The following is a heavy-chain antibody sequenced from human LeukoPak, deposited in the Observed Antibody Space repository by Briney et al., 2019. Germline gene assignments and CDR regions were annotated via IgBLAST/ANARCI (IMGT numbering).Heavy chain of an antibody. D-gene: IGHD3-10*01. CDR3: ARRSSPLWFGELLSHDFDY. J-gene: IGHJ4*02. V-gene: IGHV5-51*01. CDR2: IYPGDSDT. CDR1: GYSFTSYW. Sequence: KPGESLKISCKGSGYSFTSYWIGWVRQMPGKGLEWMGVIYPGDSDTRYSPSFQGQVTISADKSISTAYLQWSSLKASDTAMYYCARRSSPLWFGELLSHDFDYWGQGTLVSVS.